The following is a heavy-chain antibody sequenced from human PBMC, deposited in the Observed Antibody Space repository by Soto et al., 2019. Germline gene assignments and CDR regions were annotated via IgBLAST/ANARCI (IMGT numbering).Heavy chain of an antibody. V-gene: IGHV3-23*01. Sequence: GGSLRLSCAVSGFTFTNYAMSWVRQAPGKGLEWVSTFSGSGGSTYYADSVKGRFTISRDNSKNTLYLQVDSLRAEDTAVYYCAKVWIAAAGTIGTFDYWGQGTLVTVSS. CDR1: GFTFTNYA. CDR2: FSGSGGST. J-gene: IGHJ4*02. CDR3: AKVWIAAAGTIGTFDY. D-gene: IGHD6-13*01.